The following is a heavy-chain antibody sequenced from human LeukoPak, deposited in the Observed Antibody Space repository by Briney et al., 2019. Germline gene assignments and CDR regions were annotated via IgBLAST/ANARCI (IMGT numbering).Heavy chain of an antibody. CDR3: ARDIVMVTYGFDP. CDR2: INPNSGGT. Sequence: ASVKVSCKASGYTFTGYDMHWVRQAPGQGLEWMGWINPNSGGTNYAQKFQGRVTMTRDTSISTAYMELSRLRSDDTAVYYCARDIVMVTYGFDPWGQGTLVTVSS. V-gene: IGHV1-2*02. D-gene: IGHD5-18*01. J-gene: IGHJ5*02. CDR1: GYTFTGYD.